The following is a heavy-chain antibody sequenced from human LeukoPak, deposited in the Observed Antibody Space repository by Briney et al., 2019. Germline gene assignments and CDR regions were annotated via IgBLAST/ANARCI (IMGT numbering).Heavy chain of an antibody. CDR3: AKVPFVVVVAATQYYFDY. D-gene: IGHD2-15*01. J-gene: IGHJ4*02. CDR2: ISGSGGST. Sequence: GGSLRLYCAASGFTFSSYAMSWVRQAPGKGLEWVSAISGSGGSTYYADSVKGRFTISRDNSKNTLYLQMNGLRAEDTAVYYCAKVPFVVVVAATQYYFDYWGQGTLVTVSS. CDR1: GFTFSSYA. V-gene: IGHV3-23*01.